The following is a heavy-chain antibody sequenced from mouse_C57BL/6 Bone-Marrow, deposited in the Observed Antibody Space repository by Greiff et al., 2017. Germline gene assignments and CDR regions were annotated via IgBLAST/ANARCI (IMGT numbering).Heavy chain of an antibody. J-gene: IGHJ1*03. V-gene: IGHV1-81*01. D-gene: IGHD1-1*01. CDR2: IYPRNGNT. CDR3: AREALYYYGSFYWYFDV. Sequence: QVQLQQSGAELARPGASVKLSCKASGYTFTSYGISWVKQRTGQGLEWIGEIYPRNGNTYYNEKFKGKATLTADKSTSTAYMELRSLTSEDSAVYFCAREALYYYGSFYWYFDVWGTGTTVTVSS. CDR1: GYTFTSYG.